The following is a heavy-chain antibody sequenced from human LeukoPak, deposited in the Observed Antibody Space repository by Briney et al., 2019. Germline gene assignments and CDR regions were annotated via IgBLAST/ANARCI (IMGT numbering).Heavy chain of an antibody. CDR1: GYSISSVYH. CDR3: ARDRAPTVTMGYFDY. CDR2: INYGGST. D-gene: IGHD4-17*01. Sequence: SETLSLTCTVSGYSISSVYHWGWIRQPPGKGLGWIGIINYGGSTYYNPSLKSRATISVDTSKNQFSLKLSSVTAADTAVYYCARDRAPTVTMGYFDYWGQGRLVAVS. V-gene: IGHV4-38-2*02. J-gene: IGHJ4*02.